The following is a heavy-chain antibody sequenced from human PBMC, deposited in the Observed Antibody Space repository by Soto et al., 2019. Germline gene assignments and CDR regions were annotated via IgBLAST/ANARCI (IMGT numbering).Heavy chain of an antibody. J-gene: IGHJ4*02. V-gene: IGHV4-31*03. CDR2: IYYSGST. D-gene: IGHD3-22*01. Sequence: QVQLQESGPGLVKPSQTLSLTCTVSGGSISSGGYYWSWIRQHPGKGLEWIGYIYYSGSTYYNPSRKSRVIISVDTSKNQVALKLSSVTAADTAVYYCARAYDSSGYYGYWGQGTLVTVSS. CDR1: GGSISSGGYY. CDR3: ARAYDSSGYYGY.